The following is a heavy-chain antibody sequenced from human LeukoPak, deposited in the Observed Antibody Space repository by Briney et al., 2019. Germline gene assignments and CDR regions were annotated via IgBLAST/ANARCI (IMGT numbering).Heavy chain of an antibody. J-gene: IGHJ1*01. V-gene: IGHV4-30-4*01. Sequence: SETLSLTCTVSGGSISSGDYYWSWIRQPPGKGLEWIGYIYYSGSTYYNPSLKSRVTISADTSKNQFSLKLSSVTAADTAVYYCASSIAAAGTGYFQHWGQGTLVTVSS. D-gene: IGHD6-13*01. CDR2: IYYSGST. CDR1: GGSISSGDYY. CDR3: ASSIAAAGTGYFQH.